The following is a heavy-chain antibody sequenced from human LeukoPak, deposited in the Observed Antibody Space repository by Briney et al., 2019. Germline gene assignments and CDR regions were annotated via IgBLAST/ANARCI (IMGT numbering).Heavy chain of an antibody. CDR3: ARVMAYCTGLSCPGLDV. Sequence: GASVKVSCKTSGYTFTTFYINWVRQAPGQGLEWMGLINPTSGYTFYTQKFQGRVTMTRDTSTGTAYMELSSLSSEDSATYYCARVMAYCTGLSCPGLDVWGRGTTVTVSS. V-gene: IGHV1-46*01. J-gene: IGHJ6*02. CDR2: INPTSGYT. D-gene: IGHD2-8*02. CDR1: GYTFTTFY.